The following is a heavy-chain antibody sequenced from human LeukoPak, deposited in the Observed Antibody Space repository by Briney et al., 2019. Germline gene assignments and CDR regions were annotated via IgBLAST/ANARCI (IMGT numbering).Heavy chain of an antibody. Sequence: GGSLRLSCAASGFTFSSYAMSWVRQAPGKGLEWVSAISGSGGSTYYADSVKGRFTISRDNSKNTLYLQMDSLRAEDTAVYYCASTYYYDSSGYSPFDYWGQGTLATVSS. CDR1: GFTFSSYA. D-gene: IGHD3-22*01. V-gene: IGHV3-23*01. CDR2: ISGSGGST. CDR3: ASTYYYDSSGYSPFDY. J-gene: IGHJ4*02.